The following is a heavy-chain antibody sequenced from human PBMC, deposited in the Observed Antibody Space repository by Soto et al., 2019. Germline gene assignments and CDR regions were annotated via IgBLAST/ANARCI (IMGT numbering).Heavy chain of an antibody. V-gene: IGHV3-23*01. CDR1: GFTFSSYA. J-gene: IGHJ3*02. Sequence: EVQLLESGGGLVQPGGSLRLSCAASGFTFSSYAMTWVRQAPAQGLEWVSGISGSGGGTYYADSVKGRFTISRDSSKNTLYLQMDSLRAEDTAVYYCAKKTDSSSPWGALDIWGQGTMVCVSS. CDR2: ISGSGGGT. CDR3: AKKTDSSSPWGALDI. D-gene: IGHD6-6*01.